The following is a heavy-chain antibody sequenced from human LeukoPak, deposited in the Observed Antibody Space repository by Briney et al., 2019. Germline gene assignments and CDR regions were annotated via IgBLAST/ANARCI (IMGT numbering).Heavy chain of an antibody. CDR3: ARLPVDSSSWYSFDY. Sequence: SETLSLTCTVSGYSISSGYYWGWIRQPPGKGLEWIGSIYHSGSTYYNPSLKSRVTISVDTSKNQFSLKLSSVTAADTAVYYCARLPVDSSSWYSFDYWGQGTLVTVSS. D-gene: IGHD6-13*01. J-gene: IGHJ4*02. V-gene: IGHV4-38-2*02. CDR2: IYHSGST. CDR1: GYSISSGYY.